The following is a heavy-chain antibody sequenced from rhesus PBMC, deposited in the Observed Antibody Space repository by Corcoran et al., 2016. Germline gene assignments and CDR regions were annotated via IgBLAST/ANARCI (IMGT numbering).Heavy chain of an antibody. D-gene: IGHD5-30*01. V-gene: IGHV4-99*01. Sequence: QVQLQESGPGLVKPSETLSLTCAVSGYSISSGYYWGWIRQPPGKGLEWFGYIGGSSGSTYYNPSLKSRVTISKDTSKNQFSLKLSSVTAADTAVYYCVRHGGYSHVDYWGQGVLVTVSS. J-gene: IGHJ4*01. CDR1: GYSISSGYY. CDR2: IGGSSGST. CDR3: VRHGGYSHVDY.